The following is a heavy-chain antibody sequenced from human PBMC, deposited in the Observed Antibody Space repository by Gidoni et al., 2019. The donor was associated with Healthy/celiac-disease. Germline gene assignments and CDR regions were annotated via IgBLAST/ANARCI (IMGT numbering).Heavy chain of an antibody. D-gene: IGHD2-2*01. CDR2: IIPIFGTA. CDR3: ARGFQDIVVVPAAKDYYYYGMDV. V-gene: IGHV1-69*06. J-gene: IGHJ6*02. CDR1: GGTFSSYA. Sequence: QVQLVQSGAEVKKPGSSVKVSCKASGGTFSSYAISWVRQAPGQGLEWMGGIIPIFGTANYAQKFQGRVMITADKSTSTAYMELSSLRSEDTAVYYCARGFQDIVVVPAAKDYYYYGMDVWGQGTTVTVSS.